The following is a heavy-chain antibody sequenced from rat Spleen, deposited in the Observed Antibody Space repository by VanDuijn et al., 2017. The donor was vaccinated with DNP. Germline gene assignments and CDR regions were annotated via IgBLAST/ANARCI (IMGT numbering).Heavy chain of an antibody. V-gene: IGHV10-5*01. J-gene: IGHJ2*01. CDR2: IRTKPNNYAT. Sequence: VQVVESGGGLVQPKESLKISCAASGFTFSNAAMYWVRQAPGKGLEWVARIRTKPNNYATYYADSVKGRFTISRDDSKSMVYLQMDNLKTEDTAMYYCTAATWGYYFDYWGQGVMVTVS. CDR3: TAATWGYYFDY. D-gene: IGHD4-1*01. CDR1: GFTFSNAA.